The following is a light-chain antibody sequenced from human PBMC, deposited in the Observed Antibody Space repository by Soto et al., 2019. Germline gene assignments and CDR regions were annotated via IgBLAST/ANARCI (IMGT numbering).Light chain of an antibody. CDR3: QQYGNSPQIT. CDR2: DSS. V-gene: IGKV3D-20*01. J-gene: IGKJ5*01. CDR1: QSVSSY. Sequence: IVLTQSPATLSLSPGERATLSCGASQSVSSYLAWYQQKPGLAPRLVIYDSSIRATGIPDRFSGSGSGTDFTLTISRLERDDFAMYFCQQYGNSPQITFGQGTRLEI.